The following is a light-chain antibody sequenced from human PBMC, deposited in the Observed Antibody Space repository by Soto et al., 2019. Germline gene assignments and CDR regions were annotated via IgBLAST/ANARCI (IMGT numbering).Light chain of an antibody. J-gene: IGLJ2*01. V-gene: IGLV4-69*01. Sequence: QLVLTQSPSASASLGASVKLTCTLSSGHSTYAIAWHQQQPEKGPRYLMKLTSDGSHSKGDGIPDRFSGSSSGAERYLTISSLQSEDEADYYCQTWGTGLYVVFGGGTKVTVL. CDR1: SGHSTYA. CDR2: LTSDGSH. CDR3: QTWGTGLYVV.